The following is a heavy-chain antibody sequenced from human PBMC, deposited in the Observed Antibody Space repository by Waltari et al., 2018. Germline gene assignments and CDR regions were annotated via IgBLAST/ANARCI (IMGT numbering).Heavy chain of an antibody. J-gene: IGHJ6*03. CDR3: ARHGGAAAGSRGYMDV. V-gene: IGHV4-59*08. D-gene: IGHD6-13*01. CDR2: IYYSVST. CDR1: GGSISSSY. Sequence: QVQLQESGPGLVKPSETLSLTCTVSGGSISSSYWSWIRQPPGKGLEWIGYIYYSVSTNYNPSLKSRVTISVDTSKNQFSLKLSSVTAADTAVYYCARHGGAAAGSRGYMDVWGKGTTVTISS.